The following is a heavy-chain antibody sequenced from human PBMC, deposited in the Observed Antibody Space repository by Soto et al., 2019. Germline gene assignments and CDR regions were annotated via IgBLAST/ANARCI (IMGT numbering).Heavy chain of an antibody. D-gene: IGHD2-2*01. CDR1: GGTFSSYA. Sequence: QVQLVQSGAEVKKPGSSVKVSCKASGGTFSSYAISWVRQAPGQGLEWMGGIIPISGTANYAQKYQGRVTITADESTSTVYMELSSLRSEDTAVYFFARSPRSSTSFEIYYYYYYGMEVWGQGTTVTVSS. CDR2: IIPISGTA. CDR3: ARSPRSSTSFEIYYYYYYGMEV. V-gene: IGHV1-69*01. J-gene: IGHJ6*02.